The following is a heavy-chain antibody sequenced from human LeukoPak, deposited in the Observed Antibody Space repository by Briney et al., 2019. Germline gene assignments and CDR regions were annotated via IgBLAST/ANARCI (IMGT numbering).Heavy chain of an antibody. Sequence: GGSLRLSCAASGFSFSYYAMHWVRQAPEKGLEWISYISSGSNTIYYADSVKGRFTISRDNAKNSLYLQMNSLRAEDTAVYYCARRVGATYYFDWWGQGTLVTVSS. CDR3: ARRVGATYYFDW. V-gene: IGHV3-48*01. J-gene: IGHJ4*02. CDR2: ISSGSNTI. CDR1: GFSFSYYA. D-gene: IGHD1-26*01.